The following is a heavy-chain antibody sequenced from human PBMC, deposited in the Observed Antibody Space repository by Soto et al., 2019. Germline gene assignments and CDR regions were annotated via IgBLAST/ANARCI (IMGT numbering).Heavy chain of an antibody. CDR1: GFTFSNFY. CDR2: SSDSGTTI. D-gene: IGHD1-7*01. Sequence: QVQLVESGGGLVKPGGSLRLSCAASGFTFSNFYMTWIRQAPGKALEWVSYSSDSGTTIYYADSVKGRFTISRDNAKSSLYLQMNSLRAEDTAIYYCASPLRDGTMNYYYGMDVWGQGTTVTVSS. V-gene: IGHV3-11*01. J-gene: IGHJ6*02. CDR3: ASPLRDGTMNYYYGMDV.